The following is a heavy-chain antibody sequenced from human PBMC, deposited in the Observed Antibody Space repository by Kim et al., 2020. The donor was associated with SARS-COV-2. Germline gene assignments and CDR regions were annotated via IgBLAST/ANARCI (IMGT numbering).Heavy chain of an antibody. D-gene: IGHD3-22*01. V-gene: IGHV3-15*01. J-gene: IGHJ6*02. Sequence: GGSLRLSCTASGFTFSNAWMSWVRQAPGKGLEWVGHIKSKTDGGTTDYAALVKGRFTISRDDSKNTLYLQMNSLKTEDTAVYYCTTEDSSGLYSYYYYGMDGWGRGTTVTVSS. CDR3: TTEDSSGLYSYYYYGMDG. CDR1: GFTFSNAW. CDR2: IKSKTDGGTT.